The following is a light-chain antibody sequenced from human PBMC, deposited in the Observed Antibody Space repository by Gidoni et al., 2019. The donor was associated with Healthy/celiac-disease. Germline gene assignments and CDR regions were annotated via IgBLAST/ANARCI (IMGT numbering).Light chain of an antibody. Sequence: MTQSPATLSVSPGERATLSCRASQSVSSNLAWYQQKPGQAPRHLIYGASTRATGVPARFSGSGSGTEFTLTISSLQSEDFAVYYCQHHNNWPPRTFGQGTKVEIK. CDR2: GAS. CDR1: QSVSSN. V-gene: IGKV3-15*01. CDR3: QHHNNWPPRT. J-gene: IGKJ1*01.